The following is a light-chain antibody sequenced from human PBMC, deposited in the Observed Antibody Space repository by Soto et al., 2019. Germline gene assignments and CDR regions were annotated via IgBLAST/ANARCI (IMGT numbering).Light chain of an antibody. Sequence: EIVLTQSPGTLVLSPGDRATLSCRASQSVSSYLAWYQQKPGQAPRLLIYGASRRATGIPDRFSGSGSGTDFTLSISRLEPEDFAVYWCQHYGNSPTFGQGTKV. J-gene: IGKJ1*01. CDR2: GAS. CDR1: QSVSSY. V-gene: IGKV3-20*01. CDR3: QHYGNSPT.